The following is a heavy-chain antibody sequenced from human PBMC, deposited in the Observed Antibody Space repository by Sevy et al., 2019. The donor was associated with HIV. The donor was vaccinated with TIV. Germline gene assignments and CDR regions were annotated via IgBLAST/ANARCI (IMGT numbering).Heavy chain of an antibody. CDR1: GLTFSSYS. Sequence: GGSLRLSCAASGLTFSSYSMNWVRQAPGKGLEWVSSISSSSSYIYYADSVKGRFTISRDNAKNSLYLQMNSLRAEDTAVYDCARDLGYSYGFDYWGQGTLVTVSS. J-gene: IGHJ4*02. CDR3: ARDLGYSYGFDY. V-gene: IGHV3-21*01. CDR2: ISSSSSYI. D-gene: IGHD5-18*01.